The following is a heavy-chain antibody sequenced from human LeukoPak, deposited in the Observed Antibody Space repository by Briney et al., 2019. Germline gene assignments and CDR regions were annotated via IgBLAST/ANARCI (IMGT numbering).Heavy chain of an antibody. D-gene: IGHD3-10*01. CDR1: GYTFTSYA. Sequence: GASVKVSCKASGYTFTSYAMNWVRQAPGQGLEWMGWINTNTGNPTYAQGFTGRFVFSLDTSVSTAYLQISSLKAEDTAVYYCARLNYYGSGSYYKLEPFDYWGQGTLVTASS. J-gene: IGHJ4*02. CDR2: INTNTGNP. V-gene: IGHV7-4-1*02. CDR3: ARLNYYGSGSYYKLEPFDY.